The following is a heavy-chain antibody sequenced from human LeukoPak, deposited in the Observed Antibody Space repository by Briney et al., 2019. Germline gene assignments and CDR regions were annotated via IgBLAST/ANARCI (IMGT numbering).Heavy chain of an antibody. CDR1: GFSLSTSGMC. D-gene: IGHD4-17*01. J-gene: IGHJ5*02. CDR2: IDWDDDK. Sequence: SGPALVKPTQTLTLTCTFSGFSLSTSGMCVSWIRQPPGKALEWLARIDWDDDKYYSTSLKTRLTISKDTSKNQVVLTMTNMEPVDTATYYCARVTLNDYGDHLDPWGQGTLVTVSS. V-gene: IGHV2-70*11. CDR3: ARVTLNDYGDHLDP.